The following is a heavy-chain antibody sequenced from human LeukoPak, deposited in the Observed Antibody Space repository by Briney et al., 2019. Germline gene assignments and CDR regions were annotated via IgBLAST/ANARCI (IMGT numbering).Heavy chain of an antibody. V-gene: IGHV4-59*01. CDR1: GGSISSYY. D-gene: IGHD6-19*01. J-gene: IGHJ4*02. Sequence: SETLSLTCTVSGGSISSYYWSWIRQPPGKGLEWIGYIYYSGSTNYNPSLKSRVTISVDTSKNQFSLKLRSVTAADTAVYYCARGDSSGWGFVGYWGQGTLVTVSS. CDR2: IYYSGST. CDR3: ARGDSSGWGFVGY.